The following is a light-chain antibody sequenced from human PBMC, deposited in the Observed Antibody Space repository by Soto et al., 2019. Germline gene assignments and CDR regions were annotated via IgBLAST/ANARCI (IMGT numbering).Light chain of an antibody. V-gene: IGKV1-39*01. Sequence: DIQMTQSLSSLSASVGDTVTITCRASQIIDIYLNWYQHKPRKDPKLLIYAASSLQIGVTSRFCSSGSGTHFTLTISSLQPEDYATYYCQQTYMTPCTFGGGTKVEIK. J-gene: IGKJ4*01. CDR3: QQTYMTPCT. CDR2: AAS. CDR1: QIIDIY.